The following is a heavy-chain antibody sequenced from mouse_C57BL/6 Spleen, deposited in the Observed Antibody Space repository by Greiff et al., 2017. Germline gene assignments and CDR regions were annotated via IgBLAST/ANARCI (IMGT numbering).Heavy chain of an antibody. Sequence: EVKLMESGGGLVQSGRSLRLSCATSGFTFSDFYMEWVRQAPGKGLEWIAASRNKANDYTTEYSASVKGRFIVSRDTSQSILYLQMNALRAEDTAIYYCARSLYDYDGYWYFDVWGTGTTVTVSS. CDR2: SRNKANDYTT. CDR1: GFTFSDFY. D-gene: IGHD2-4*01. V-gene: IGHV7-1*01. J-gene: IGHJ1*03. CDR3: ARSLYDYDGYWYFDV.